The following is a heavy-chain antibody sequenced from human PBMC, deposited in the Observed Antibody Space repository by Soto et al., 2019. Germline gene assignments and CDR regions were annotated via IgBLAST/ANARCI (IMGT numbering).Heavy chain of an antibody. V-gene: IGHV4-59*01. J-gene: IGHJ5*02. CDR2: ISYSGNT. Sequence: WETLFLTCTVSGDSISVYHWNWIRQSPGTGLEWIGYISYSGNTKYNPSLKSRVTISVDTSKNQFSLKLSYVTAADTAVYYCARSRRNYFDPWGQGTLVTVTS. CDR3: ARSRRNYFDP. CDR1: GDSISVYH.